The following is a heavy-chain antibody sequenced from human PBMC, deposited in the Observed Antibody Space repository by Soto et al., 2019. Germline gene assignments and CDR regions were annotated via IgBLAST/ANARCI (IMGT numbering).Heavy chain of an antibody. V-gene: IGHV4-39*01. CDR2: IYYSGST. D-gene: IGHD2-21*02. Sequence: SETLSLTCTVTGDSINNRSYYWGWIRQPPGKGLEWIGSIYYSGSTYNNPSLKSRVSMSVDTSKNQFSLKLRSVTAAGTALYYCARQRTSVVTQAYFDSWGQGSLVTVS. CDR3: ARQRTSVVTQAYFDS. J-gene: IGHJ4*02. CDR1: GDSINNRSYY.